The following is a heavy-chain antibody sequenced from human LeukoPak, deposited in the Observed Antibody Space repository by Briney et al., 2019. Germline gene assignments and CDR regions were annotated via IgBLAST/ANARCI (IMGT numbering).Heavy chain of an antibody. CDR3: ARRPYSSSWYYFDY. CDR2: ISSSGSSL. CDR1: GLTFSDYY. D-gene: IGHD6-13*01. Sequence: KPGGSLRLSCAVSGLTFSDYYMSWIRQAPGKGLEWVSYISSSGSSLFYADSVKGRFTISRDNAKNSLYLQMNSLRAEDTAVYYCARRPYSSSWYYFDYWGQGTLVTDSS. J-gene: IGHJ4*02. V-gene: IGHV3-11*04.